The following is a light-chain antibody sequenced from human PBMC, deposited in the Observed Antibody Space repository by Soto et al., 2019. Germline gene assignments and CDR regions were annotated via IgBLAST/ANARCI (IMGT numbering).Light chain of an antibody. CDR2: KVS. J-gene: IGKJ5*01. Sequence: DVVMTQSPLSLPVTLGQPASISCRSIQSLVHSDGIAYFSWFQQRPGRSPRRLIYKVSNRDSGVPARVSGSGSGTDFALKISRVEAEDVGVYYCMQGTHWPITFGQGTRLEIK. CDR3: MQGTHWPIT. V-gene: IGKV2-30*02. CDR1: QSLVHSDGIAY.